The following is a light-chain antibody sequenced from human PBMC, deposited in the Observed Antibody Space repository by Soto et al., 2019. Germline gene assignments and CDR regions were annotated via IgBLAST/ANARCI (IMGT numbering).Light chain of an antibody. CDR3: SSYAGSNNLVV. CDR2: EVS. CDR1: SSDVGGYNY. J-gene: IGLJ2*01. Sequence: QSVLTQPPSASGSPGQSVTISCTGTSSDVGGYNYVSWYQQHPGKAPKLIIYEVSKRPSGVPDRFSGSKSGNTASLTVSGLQAEDEADYYCSSYAGSNNLVVFGGGTKLTVL. V-gene: IGLV2-8*01.